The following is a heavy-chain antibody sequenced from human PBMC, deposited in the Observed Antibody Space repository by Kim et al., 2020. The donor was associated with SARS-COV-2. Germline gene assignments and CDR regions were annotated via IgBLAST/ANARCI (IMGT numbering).Heavy chain of an antibody. CDR3: AKGRSWSGIAVAGTH. CDR1: GFTFSSYA. D-gene: IGHD6-19*01. J-gene: IGHJ4*02. Sequence: GGSLRLSCAASGFTFSSYAMHWVRQAPGKGLEWVAVIWYDGSNKYYADSVKGRFTISRDNSKNTLYLQMNSLRAEDTAVYYCAKGRSWSGIAVAGTHWGQGTLVTVSS. V-gene: IGHV3-33*06. CDR2: IWYDGSNK.